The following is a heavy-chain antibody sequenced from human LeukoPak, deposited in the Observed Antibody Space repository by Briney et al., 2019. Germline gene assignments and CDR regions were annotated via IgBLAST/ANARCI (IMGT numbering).Heavy chain of an antibody. CDR2: ISAYNGNT. V-gene: IGHV1-18*01. CDR1: GYTFTRYG. Sequence: GASVKVSCKASGYTFTRYGISWVRQAPGQGLEWMGWISAYNGNTKYAQKVQGRVTMTTDTSTSTAYMELRSLRSEDTAVYYCARDWGGYYDSSGYYDGSFDYWGQGTLVTASS. J-gene: IGHJ4*02. D-gene: IGHD3-22*01. CDR3: ARDWGGYYDSSGYYDGSFDY.